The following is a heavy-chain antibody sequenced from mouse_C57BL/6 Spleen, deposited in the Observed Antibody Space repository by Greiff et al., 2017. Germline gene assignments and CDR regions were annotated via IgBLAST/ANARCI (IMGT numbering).Heavy chain of an antibody. J-gene: IGHJ3*01. D-gene: IGHD1-1*01. CDR1: GFTFTDYY. CDR2: IRNKANGYTT. CDR3: ARSYYGSSPWFAY. Sequence: EVQWVESGGGLVQPGGSLSLSCAASGFTFTDYYMSWVRQPPGKALEWLGFIRNKANGYTTEYSASVKGRFTISRDNSQSILYLQMNALRAEDSATYYCARSYYGSSPWFAYWGQGTLVTVSA. V-gene: IGHV7-3*01.